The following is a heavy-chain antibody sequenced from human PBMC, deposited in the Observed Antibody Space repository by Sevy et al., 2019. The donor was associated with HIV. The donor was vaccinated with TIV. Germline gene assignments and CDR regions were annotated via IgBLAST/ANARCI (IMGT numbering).Heavy chain of an antibody. CDR2: IKQDGSQK. CDR3: DTFTEVG. V-gene: IGHV3-7*01. D-gene: IGHD2-15*01. CDR1: GFTFSNYW. Sequence: GGSLRLSCAASGFTFSNYWMSWVRQAPGKGLEWVANIKQDGSQKYYVDSVKGRFTISRDNAKNSLFLQMNSLRAEDTAVYYCDTFTEVGWGQGTLVTVSS. J-gene: IGHJ4*02.